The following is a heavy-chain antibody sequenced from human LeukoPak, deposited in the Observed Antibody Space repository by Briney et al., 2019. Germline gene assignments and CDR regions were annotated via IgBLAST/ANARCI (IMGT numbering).Heavy chain of an antibody. CDR1: GFTFSSYS. CDR3: AKDGEYYDSSGYGYYMDV. J-gene: IGHJ6*03. CDR2: ISSSSSYI. D-gene: IGHD3-22*01. Sequence: PGGSLRLSCAASGFTFSSYSMNWVRQAPGKGLEWVSSISSSSSYIYYADSVKGRFTISRDNSKNTLYLQMNSLRAEDTAVYYCAKDGEYYDSSGYGYYMDVWGKGTTVTISS. V-gene: IGHV3-21*01.